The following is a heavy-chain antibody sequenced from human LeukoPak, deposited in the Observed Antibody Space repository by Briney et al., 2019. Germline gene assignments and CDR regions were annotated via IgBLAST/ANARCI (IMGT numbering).Heavy chain of an antibody. CDR3: ATAITMVRGVNRGNWFDP. D-gene: IGHD3-10*01. V-gene: IGHV4-34*01. J-gene: IGHJ5*02. CDR2: INHSGST. CDR1: GGSISSYY. Sequence: SETLSLTCTVSGGSISSYYWSWIRQPPGKGLEWVGEINHSGSTNYNPSLKSRVTISVDTSKNQFSLKLSSVTAADTAVYYCATAITMVRGVNRGNWFDPWGQGTLVTVSS.